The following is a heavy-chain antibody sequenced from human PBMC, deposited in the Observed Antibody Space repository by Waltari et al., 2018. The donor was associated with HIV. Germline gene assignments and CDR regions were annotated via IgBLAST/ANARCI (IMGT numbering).Heavy chain of an antibody. J-gene: IGHJ4*02. CDR3: ARALWSGYYTPYYFDY. CDR1: GYTFTSVG. Sequence: QVQLVQPGAEVKKPGASVKLPCTASGYTFTSVGISGVLQAPGQGLEWMGWISAYNGHTNYAQKLQGRVTMTTDTSTSTAYMDLRSLRSDDTAFYYCARALWSGYYTPYYFDYWGQGTLVTVSS. V-gene: IGHV1-18*01. CDR2: ISAYNGHT. D-gene: IGHD3-3*01.